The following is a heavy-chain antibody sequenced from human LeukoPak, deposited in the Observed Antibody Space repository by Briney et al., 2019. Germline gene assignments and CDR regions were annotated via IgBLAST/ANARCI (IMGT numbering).Heavy chain of an antibody. CDR1: GFTFSSYE. D-gene: IGHD6-13*01. V-gene: IGHV3-48*03. J-gene: IGHJ4*02. Sequence: GGSLRLSCAASGFTFSSYEMNWVRQAPGKGLEWASYISSSGSTIYYADSVKGRFTISRDNAKNSLYLQMNSLRAEDTAVYYCARVSYRYSSSWSNHFDYWGQGTLVTVSS. CDR3: ARVSYRYSSSWSNHFDY. CDR2: ISSSGSTI.